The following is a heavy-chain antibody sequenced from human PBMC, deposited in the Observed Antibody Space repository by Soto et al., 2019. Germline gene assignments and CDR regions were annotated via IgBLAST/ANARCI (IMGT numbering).Heavy chain of an antibody. CDR1: GFTFSSYG. CDR3: ARDSLGFDFDY. J-gene: IGHJ4*02. Sequence: GGSVRLSCAASGFTFSSYGMHWVRQAPGKGLEWVAVIWYDGSNKYYADSVKGRFTISRDNSKNTLYLQMNSLRAEDTAVYYCARDSLGFDFDYWGQGTLVTVSS. CDR2: IWYDGSNK. D-gene: IGHD3-16*01. V-gene: IGHV3-33*01.